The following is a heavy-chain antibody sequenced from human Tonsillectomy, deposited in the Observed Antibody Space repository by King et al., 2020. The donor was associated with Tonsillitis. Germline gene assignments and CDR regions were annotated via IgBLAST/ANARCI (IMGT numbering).Heavy chain of an antibody. CDR1: GFTFSTYA. Sequence: VQLVESGGGLLQPGGSLRLSCATSGFTFSTYAMSWVRQAPGKGLVWVSAISGSGSGTYYADSVKGRFTLSRDTSKNTLYLQMNSLRAEDTAVYYCAKDMYSTSSNFDSWGQGTLVTVSS. D-gene: IGHD6-6*01. J-gene: IGHJ4*02. V-gene: IGHV3-23*04. CDR2: ISGSGSGT. CDR3: AKDMYSTSSNFDS.